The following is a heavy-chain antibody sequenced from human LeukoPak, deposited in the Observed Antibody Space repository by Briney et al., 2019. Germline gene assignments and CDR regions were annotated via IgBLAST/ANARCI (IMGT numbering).Heavy chain of an antibody. CDR3: AKITKATTPNY. CDR1: GLTFSNYA. Sequence: GGSLRLSCAASGLTFSNYAMNWVRQASGKGLEWVSGITDSGRKTYYADSVKGRFSISRDNSGNTVYLQMSDLRAEDTAVYYCAKITKATTPNYWGQGTLVTVSS. D-gene: IGHD4-17*01. J-gene: IGHJ4*02. V-gene: IGHV3-23*01. CDR2: ITDSGRKT.